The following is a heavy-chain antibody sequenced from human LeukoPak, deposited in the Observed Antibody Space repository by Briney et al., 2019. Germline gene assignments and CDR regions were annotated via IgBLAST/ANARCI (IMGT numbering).Heavy chain of an antibody. CDR2: IYYSGST. V-gene: IGHV4-30-4*08. Sequence: SETLSLTCTVSGGSISSGDHYWSWIRQPPGRGLEWIGYIYYSGSTYYNPSLKSRATISLDTPKNQFSLKLNSVTAADTAVYFCASTDCSNTNCFGANWFDPWGQGTLVTVSS. D-gene: IGHD2-2*01. CDR3: ASTDCSNTNCFGANWFDP. CDR1: GGSISSGDHY. J-gene: IGHJ5*02.